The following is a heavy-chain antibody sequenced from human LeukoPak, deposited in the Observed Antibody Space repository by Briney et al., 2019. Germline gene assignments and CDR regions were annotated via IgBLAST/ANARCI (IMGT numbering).Heavy chain of an antibody. J-gene: IGHJ4*02. D-gene: IGHD6-13*01. CDR1: GYTFTGYY. CDR2: INPNSGGT. CDR3: ARDPAVSGIAAADDY. Sequence: ASVKVSCKASGYTFTGYYMHWVRQAPGQGLEWMGWINPNSGGTNYAQKFQGRVTMTRDTSISTAYMELSRLRSDDTAVYYCARDPAVSGIAAADDYWGQGTLVAVSS. V-gene: IGHV1-2*02.